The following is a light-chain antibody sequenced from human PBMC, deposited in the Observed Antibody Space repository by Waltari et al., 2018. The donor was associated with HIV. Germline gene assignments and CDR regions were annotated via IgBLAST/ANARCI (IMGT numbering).Light chain of an antibody. CDR2: GAS. V-gene: IGKV3D-15*01. CDR1: QSIDNN. CDR3: QQYDNWPWT. J-gene: IGKJ1*01. Sequence: EIVMPQSPATLSVSPGERSTLPCSASQSIDNNLAWYQQKPGQVPRLRIYGASTRATGFPARFSGSGSGTDLTLSISSLQSEDFAVYYCQQYDNWPWTFGQGTRVDLK.